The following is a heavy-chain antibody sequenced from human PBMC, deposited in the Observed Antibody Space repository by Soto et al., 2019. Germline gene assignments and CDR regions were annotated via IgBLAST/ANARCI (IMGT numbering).Heavy chain of an antibody. CDR2: IYYSGST. CDR1: GGSNSTSSYY. V-gene: IGHV4-39*01. CDR3: ARHTPAISISDH. Sequence: QLQLQESGPGLVKPSETLSLTCTVSGGSNSTSSYYRGWIRQPPGKGLEWIGSIYYSGSTYYNPSLKSRVTISVDTSKNQFSLKLSSVTAADTAVYYCARHTPAISISDHWGQGTLVTVSS. D-gene: IGHD2-15*01. J-gene: IGHJ4*02.